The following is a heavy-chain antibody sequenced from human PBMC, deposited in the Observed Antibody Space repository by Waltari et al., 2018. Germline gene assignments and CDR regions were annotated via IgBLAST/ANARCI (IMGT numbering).Heavy chain of an antibody. CDR3: AKAPLVTVGYFDQ. D-gene: IGHD1-26*01. CDR2: IGGSADYT. V-gene: IGHV3-23*01. CDR1: GFTFSTHA. Sequence: EAQLLESGGGLVQPGGSLGLSCADFGFTFSTHALPGVRQAPGKGLEWVSSIGGSADYTYYADSVKGRFTISRDNSKNMLYLQMNSIRAEDTAVDYCAKAPLVTVGYFDQWGQGTMVTVSS. J-gene: IGHJ4*02.